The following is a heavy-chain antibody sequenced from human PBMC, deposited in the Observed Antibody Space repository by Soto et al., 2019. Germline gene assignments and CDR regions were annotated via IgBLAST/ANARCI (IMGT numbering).Heavy chain of an antibody. J-gene: IGHJ4*02. CDR2: ISSSSAYI. Sequence: EVQLVESGGGLVKPGGSLRLSCAASGFTFSTFSMNWLRQAPGKGLEWVASISSSSAYIYYEDSVKGRFTVSRDNVKNSLHLQMNSLRGEDSAMYFCARDMRAVVGVADYWGKVTLVSVSS. D-gene: IGHD1-26*01. V-gene: IGHV3-21*01. CDR1: GFTFSTFS. CDR3: ARDMRAVVGVADY.